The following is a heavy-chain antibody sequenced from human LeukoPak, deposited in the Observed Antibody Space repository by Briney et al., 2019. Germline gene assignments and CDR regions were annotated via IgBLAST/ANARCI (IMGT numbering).Heavy chain of an antibody. D-gene: IGHD3-3*01. CDR1: GFTFDDYA. V-gene: IGHV3-9*01. CDR2: ISWNSGSI. Sequence: PGRSLRLSCAASGFTFDDYAMHWVRQAPGKGLEWVSGISWNSGSIGYADSVKGRFTISRDNAKNTLYLQMNSLRAEDTAVYYCARVGTIFGVVTAFDYWGQGTLVTVSS. J-gene: IGHJ4*02. CDR3: ARVGTIFGVVTAFDY.